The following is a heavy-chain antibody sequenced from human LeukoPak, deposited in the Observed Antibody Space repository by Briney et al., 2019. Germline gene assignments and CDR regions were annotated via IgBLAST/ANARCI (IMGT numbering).Heavy chain of an antibody. V-gene: IGHV4-59*12. CDR1: GGSISSYY. CDR2: LYYSGNT. CDR3: ARETLTVTLDY. Sequence: SETLSLTCTVSGGSISSYYWSWIRQPPGKGLEWIGSLYYSGNTNYNPSLKSRVTISLDTSKNQFSLKLSSVTAADTAVYYCARETLTVTLDYWGQGTLVTVSS. J-gene: IGHJ4*02. D-gene: IGHD4-17*01.